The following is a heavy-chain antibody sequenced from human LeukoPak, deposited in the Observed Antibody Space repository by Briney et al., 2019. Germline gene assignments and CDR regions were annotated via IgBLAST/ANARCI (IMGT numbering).Heavy chain of an antibody. J-gene: IGHJ6*03. V-gene: IGHV4-38-2*02. CDR2: IYHSGST. CDR1: GYSISSGYF. CDR3: AREPSIYYHYYYMDV. Sequence: PSETLSLTCTVSGYSISSGYFWVWIRQPPGKGLEWIGSIYHSGSTYYNPSLKSRLTISVDTSKNQLSLRLTSVTAAYTAVYYCAREPSIYYHYYYMDVWGKGTTVTVSS.